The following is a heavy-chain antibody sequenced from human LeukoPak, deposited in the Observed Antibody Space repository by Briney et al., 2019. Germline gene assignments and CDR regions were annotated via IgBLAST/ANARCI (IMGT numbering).Heavy chain of an antibody. CDR2: IYYSGST. CDR3: ARSTHCSSTSCLLDY. J-gene: IGHJ4*02. CDR1: GVSISSYY. D-gene: IGHD2-2*01. V-gene: IGHV4-59*01. Sequence: SETLSLTCTVSGVSISSYYWSWIRQPPGKGLEWIGYIYYSGSTNYNPSLKSRVTISVDTSKNQFSLKLSSVTAADTAVYYCARSTHCSSTSCLLDYWGQGTLVTVSS.